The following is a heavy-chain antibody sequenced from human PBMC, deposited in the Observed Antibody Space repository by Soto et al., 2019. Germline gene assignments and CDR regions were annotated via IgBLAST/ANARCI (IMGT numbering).Heavy chain of an antibody. CDR3: ASLKKVEGLYFDD. V-gene: IGHV4-31*03. CDR2: IYYSGST. Sequence: SETLSLTCTVSGGSIGRGGYYWSWIRQHPGKGLEWIGYIYYSGSTYYNPSLKSRVTISVDTSKNQFSLKLSSVTAADTAVYYCASLKKVEGLYFDDWGQGTLVTVSS. D-gene: IGHD3-16*01. CDR1: GGSIGRGGYY. J-gene: IGHJ4*02.